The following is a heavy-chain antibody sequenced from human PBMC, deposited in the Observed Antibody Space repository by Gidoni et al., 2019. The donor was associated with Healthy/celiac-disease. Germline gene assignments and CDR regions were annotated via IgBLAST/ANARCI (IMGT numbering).Heavy chain of an antibody. J-gene: IGHJ5*02. D-gene: IGHD3-22*01. CDR2: IYYSGST. CDR3: AREEYYYDSSGYYYGSWFDP. CDR1: GGSISSYY. Sequence: QVQLQESGPGLVKPSETLSLTCTVSGGSISSYYWRWIRQPPGKGLEWIGYIYYSGSTNYNPSLKSRVTISVDTSKNQFSLKLSSVTAADTAVYYCAREEYYYDSSGYYYGSWFDPWGQGTLVTVSS. V-gene: IGHV4-59*01.